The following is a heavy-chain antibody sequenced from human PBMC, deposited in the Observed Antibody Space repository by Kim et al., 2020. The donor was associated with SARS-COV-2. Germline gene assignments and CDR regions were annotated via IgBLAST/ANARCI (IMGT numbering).Heavy chain of an antibody. D-gene: IGHD3-22*01. CDR1: GFTFSSYG. J-gene: IGHJ4*02. CDR2: ISYDGSNK. Sequence: LSLTCAASGFTFSSYGMHWVRQAPGKGLEWVAVISYDGSNKYYADSVKGRFTISRDNSKNTLYLQMNSLRAEDTAVYYCAKAGHYYDSSGYYYYFDYWGQGTLVTVSS. CDR3: AKAGHYYDSSGYYYYFDY. V-gene: IGHV3-30*18.